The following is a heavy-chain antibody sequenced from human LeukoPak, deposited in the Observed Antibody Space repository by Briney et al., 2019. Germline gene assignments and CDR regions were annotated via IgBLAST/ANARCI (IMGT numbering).Heavy chain of an antibody. CDR3: ARTGYCSGGTCYRYFDY. CDR1: GGSISSGSYY. D-gene: IGHD2-15*01. V-gene: IGHV4-61*02. J-gene: IGHJ4*02. Sequence: SETLSLTCTVSGGSISSGSYYCSWIRQPAGKGLEWIGRIYTSGSTNYNPSLKSRVTMSVDKSKSQFFLKLRSVTAADTAVYYCARTGYCSGGTCYRYFDYWGQGTLVTVSS. CDR2: IYTSGST.